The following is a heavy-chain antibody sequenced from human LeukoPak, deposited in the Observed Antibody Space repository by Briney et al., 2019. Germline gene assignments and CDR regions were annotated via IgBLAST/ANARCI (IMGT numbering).Heavy chain of an antibody. V-gene: IGHV1-2*02. CDR2: INPNSGDT. D-gene: IGHD3-10*01. Sequence: ASVKVSCKASGYTFTGYYMHWVRQAPGQGLEWMGWINPNSGDTNYAQLFQGRVTMTRDTSISTAYTELTRLTSDDTAVYYCARWGRFGSGSSRWFDPWGQGTLVTVSS. CDR3: ARWGRFGSGSSRWFDP. CDR1: GYTFTGYY. J-gene: IGHJ5*02.